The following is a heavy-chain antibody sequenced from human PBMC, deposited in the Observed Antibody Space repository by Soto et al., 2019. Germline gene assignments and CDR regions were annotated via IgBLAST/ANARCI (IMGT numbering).Heavy chain of an antibody. Sequence: GESLKISCNGSGYSFTSYWIGWVRQMPGKGLEWMGIIYPGDSDTRYSPSFQGQVTISADKSISTAYLQWSSLKASDTAMYYCARQGKYYDFWSGYPTYGMDVWGQGTTVTVSS. D-gene: IGHD3-3*01. CDR1: GYSFTSYW. CDR2: IYPGDSDT. J-gene: IGHJ6*02. V-gene: IGHV5-51*01. CDR3: ARQGKYYDFWSGYPTYGMDV.